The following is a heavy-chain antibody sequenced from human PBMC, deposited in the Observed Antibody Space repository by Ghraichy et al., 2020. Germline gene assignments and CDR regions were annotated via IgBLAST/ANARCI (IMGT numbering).Heavy chain of an antibody. V-gene: IGHV3-48*04. J-gene: IGHJ6*03. CDR1: GFTFSSYS. D-gene: IGHD3-3*01. Sequence: GGSLRLSCAASGFTFSSYSMNWVRQAPGKGLEWVSYISSSSSTIYYADSVKGRFTISRDNAKNSLYLQMNSLRAEDTAVYYCAKNPSIFGVVIGAYYYMDVWGKGTTVTVSS. CDR3: AKNPSIFGVVIGAYYYMDV. CDR2: ISSSSSTI.